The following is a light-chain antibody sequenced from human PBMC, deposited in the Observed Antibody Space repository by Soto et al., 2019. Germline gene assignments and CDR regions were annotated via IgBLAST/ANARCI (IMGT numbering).Light chain of an antibody. CDR3: QQYNSYPWT. V-gene: IGKV1-5*01. CDR2: DAS. J-gene: IGKJ1*01. Sequence: IQMTQSPSTLSASVGDRVTITCRAGQSASNWLAWYQQKPGKAPRLLIYDASSLESGVPSRFSGSGSGTEFTLTISSLQPDDFATYYCQQYNSYPWTFGQGTKVEIK. CDR1: QSASNW.